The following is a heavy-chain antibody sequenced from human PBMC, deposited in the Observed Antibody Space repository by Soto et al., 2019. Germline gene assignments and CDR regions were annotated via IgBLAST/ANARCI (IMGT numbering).Heavy chain of an antibody. V-gene: IGHV4-31*03. Sequence: PSETLSRTCTVSGGSVSRNSYSWGWIRQSPGKGLEWIGYIYYSGSTYYNPSLKSRVTISVDTSKNQFSLKLSSVTAADTAVYYCARSVFPWGQGTLVTVSS. CDR1: GGSVSRNSYS. CDR2: IYYSGST. CDR3: ARSVFP. J-gene: IGHJ5*02.